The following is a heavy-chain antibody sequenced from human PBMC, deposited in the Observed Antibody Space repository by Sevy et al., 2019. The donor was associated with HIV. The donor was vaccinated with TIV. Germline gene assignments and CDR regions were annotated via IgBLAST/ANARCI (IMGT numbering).Heavy chain of an antibody. V-gene: IGHV3-7*01. CDR3: ARDGDSSGYSSFDY. J-gene: IGHJ4*02. D-gene: IGHD3-22*01. Sequence: GGSLRLSCAASGFTFSSYWMSWVRQAPGKGLEWVANIKQAGSEKYYVDSVKGRFTISRDNSKNTLYLQMNSLRAEDTAVYYCARDGDSSGYSSFDYWGQGTLVTVSS. CDR2: IKQAGSEK. CDR1: GFTFSSYW.